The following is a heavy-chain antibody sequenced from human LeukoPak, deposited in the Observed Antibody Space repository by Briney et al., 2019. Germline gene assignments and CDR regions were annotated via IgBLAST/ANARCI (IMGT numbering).Heavy chain of an antibody. CDR3: ATGGYSGSYYDFDY. D-gene: IGHD1-26*01. V-gene: IGHV3-53*01. CDR1: GFTVSSNY. CDR2: IYSGGST. J-gene: IGHJ4*02. Sequence: TGGSLRLSCAASGFTVSSNYMSWVRQAPGKGLEWVSVIYSGGSTYYADSVKGRFTISRDNSKNTLYLQMNSLRAEDTAVYYCATGGYSGSYYDFDYWGQGTLVTVSS.